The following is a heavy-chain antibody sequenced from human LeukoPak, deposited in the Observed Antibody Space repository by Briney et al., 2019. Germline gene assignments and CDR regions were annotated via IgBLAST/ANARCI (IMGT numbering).Heavy chain of an antibody. J-gene: IGHJ4*02. CDR3: ARDPEGGNYDYYFDY. V-gene: IGHV4-39*07. Sequence: PSETLSLTCTVSGGSISSSSYYWGWIRQPPGKGLEWIGSIYYSGSTYYNPSLKSRVTISVDTSKNQFSLKLSSVTAADTAVYYCARDPEGGNYDYYFDYWGQGTLVTVSS. CDR1: GGSISSSSYY. CDR2: IYYSGST. D-gene: IGHD4-11*01.